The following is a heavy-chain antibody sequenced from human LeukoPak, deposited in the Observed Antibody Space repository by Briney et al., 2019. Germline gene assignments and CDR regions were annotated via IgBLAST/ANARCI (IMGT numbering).Heavy chain of an antibody. V-gene: IGHV3-73*01. CDR1: GFTFSDSA. Sequence: AGSLRLSCAASGFTFSDSAMHWVRQASGKGLEWVGRIRSKPNSYATVYAASVKGRFTISRDDSKNTAYLQMSSLKTEDTAVYYCTRQSSAVDDWGQGTLVIVSS. CDR2: IRSKPNSYAT. D-gene: IGHD3-16*02. J-gene: IGHJ4*02. CDR3: TRQSSAVDD.